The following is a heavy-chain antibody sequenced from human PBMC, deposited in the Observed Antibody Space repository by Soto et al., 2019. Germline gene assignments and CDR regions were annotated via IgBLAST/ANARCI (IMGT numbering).Heavy chain of an antibody. Sequence: NPSETLSLTCTVSGGSISSHYWSWIRQPPGKGLEWIGYIYYSGSTKYKPSLKSRVTISVDTSKNHFSLKLSSVTAADTAVYYCAREVAYNFDCWGQGTLVTVSS. CDR2: IYYSGST. D-gene: IGHD5-12*01. CDR3: AREVAYNFDC. V-gene: IGHV4-4*08. J-gene: IGHJ4*02. CDR1: GGSISSHY.